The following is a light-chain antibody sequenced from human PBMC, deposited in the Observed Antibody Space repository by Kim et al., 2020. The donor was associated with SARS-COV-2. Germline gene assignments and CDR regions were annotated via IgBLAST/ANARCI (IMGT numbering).Light chain of an antibody. Sequence: ENVLTQSPGTLSLSPGERATLSCRASQSVSSNFLAWYQQKAGQAPRLVIYSASSRASGIPDMFSGSGSGTDFTLTISTLEPEDFAVYYCQQYATSPETFGQGTKVEIK. CDR1: QSVSSNF. V-gene: IGKV3-20*01. CDR2: SAS. J-gene: IGKJ1*01. CDR3: QQYATSPET.